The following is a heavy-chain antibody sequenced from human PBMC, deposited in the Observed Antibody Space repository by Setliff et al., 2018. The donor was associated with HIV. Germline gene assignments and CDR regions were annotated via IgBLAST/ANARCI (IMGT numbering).Heavy chain of an antibody. CDR1: SYSISSGYY. CDR2: IYHSGST. CDR3: ARNYYDRSGYYFEAFDI. J-gene: IGHJ3*02. Sequence: SETLSLTCAVSSYSISSGYYWGWIRQPPGKGLEWIGSIYHSGSTYYNPSLKSRVTISVDTSKNQFSLKLSSVTAADTAVYYCARNYYDRSGYYFEAFDIWGQGTMVTVSS. V-gene: IGHV4-38-2*01. D-gene: IGHD3-22*01.